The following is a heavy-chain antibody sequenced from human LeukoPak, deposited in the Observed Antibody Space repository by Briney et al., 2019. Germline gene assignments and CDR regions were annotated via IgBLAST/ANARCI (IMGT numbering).Heavy chain of an antibody. CDR1: GYTFTSYG. Sequence: ASVKVSCKSSGYTFTSYGISWVRQAPGQGLGWMGWISAYNGNTNYAQTLQGRVTMTTDPSTSTGYMELRSLRSDDTAVYYCARGGCSSTSCPRSSRNWFDPWGQGTLVTVSS. V-gene: IGHV1-18*01. CDR3: ARGGCSSTSCPRSSRNWFDP. J-gene: IGHJ5*02. CDR2: ISAYNGNT. D-gene: IGHD2-2*01.